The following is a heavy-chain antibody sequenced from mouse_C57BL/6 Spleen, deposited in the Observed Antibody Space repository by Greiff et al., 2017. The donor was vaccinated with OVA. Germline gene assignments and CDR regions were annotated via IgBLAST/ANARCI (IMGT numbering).Heavy chain of an antibody. CDR3: ARYDYGGDFDY. CDR2: IRNKANGYTT. D-gene: IGHD1-1*01. V-gene: IGHV7-3*01. Sequence: EVMLVESGGGLVQPGGSLSLSCAASGFTFTDYYMSWVRQPPGKALEWLGFIRNKANGYTTEYSASVKGRFTISRDNSQSILYLQMNALRAEDSATYYCARYDYGGDFDYWGQGTTLTVSS. J-gene: IGHJ2*01. CDR1: GFTFTDYY.